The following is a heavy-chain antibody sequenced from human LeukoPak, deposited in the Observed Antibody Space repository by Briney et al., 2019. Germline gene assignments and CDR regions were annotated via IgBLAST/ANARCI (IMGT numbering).Heavy chain of an antibody. CDR1: GYTFTSYG. CDR2: ISAYNGNT. CDR3: ARGSPPRRNYDSRGYYSYYFDY. D-gene: IGHD3-22*01. J-gene: IGHJ4*02. V-gene: IGHV1-18*01. Sequence: ASVRVSCKASGYTFTSYGISWVRQAPGQGLEGMGWISAYNGNTHYAQKLQGRVTMTTDTSTSTVNMELRSLRSDDTAVYYCARGSPPRRNYDSRGYYSYYFDYWGQGTLVTVSS.